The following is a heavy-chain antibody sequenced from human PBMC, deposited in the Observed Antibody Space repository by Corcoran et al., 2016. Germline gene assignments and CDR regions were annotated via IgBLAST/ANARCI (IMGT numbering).Heavy chain of an antibody. CDR3: ARYAAVFDI. D-gene: IGHD3-16*01. V-gene: IGHV3-7*03. CDR1: GFRFSNYW. Sequence: EVQLVESGGGLVQPGGSLRLSCAASGFRFSNYWISWVRQAPGKGLEWVANIKEDGSAKYYVDAVKGRFTISRDNTKNSLYLQMNSLRVDDTSVYWCARYAAVFDIWGLGTMVTVSS. CDR2: IKEDGSAK. J-gene: IGHJ3*02.